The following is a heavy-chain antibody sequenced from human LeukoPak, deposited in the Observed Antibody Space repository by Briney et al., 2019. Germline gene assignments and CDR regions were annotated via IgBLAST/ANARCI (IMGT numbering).Heavy chain of an antibody. CDR2: IYYSGST. J-gene: IGHJ6*02. Sequence: PSETLSLTCTVSGGSISSYYWSWIRQPPGKGLEWIGYIYYSGSTNYNPSLKSRVTISVDTSKNQFSLKLSSVTAADTAVYYCARVRAFSSGVYYYGMDVWGQGTTVTVSS. CDR3: ARVRAFSSGVYYYGMDV. CDR1: GGSISSYY. V-gene: IGHV4-59*01. D-gene: IGHD3-22*01.